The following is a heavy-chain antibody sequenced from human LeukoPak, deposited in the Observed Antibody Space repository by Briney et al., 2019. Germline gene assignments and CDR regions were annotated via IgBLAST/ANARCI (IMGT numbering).Heavy chain of an antibody. J-gene: IGHJ4*02. CDR2: IIPIFGTA. Sequence: ASVKVSCKASGGTFSSYAISWVRQAPGQGLEWMGGIIPIFGTANYAQKFQGRVTITADESTSTAYMELSSLRSEDTAVYYCAINKKSSSWYLDYWGQGTLVTVSS. CDR3: AINKKSSSWYLDY. V-gene: IGHV1-69*13. D-gene: IGHD6-13*01. CDR1: GGTFSSYA.